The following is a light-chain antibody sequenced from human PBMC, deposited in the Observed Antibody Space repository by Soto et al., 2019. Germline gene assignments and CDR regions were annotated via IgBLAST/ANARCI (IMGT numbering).Light chain of an antibody. J-gene: IGKJ5*01. Sequence: DIQMTQSPSSLSASVGDRITITCRASQNIRSFLNWYQQKPGKDPRLLIYSASSLQSGVPSRFSGSGSGTDFTLPINNLQPEDFATYYCQQSYSSPPITFGQGTRLEIK. CDR3: QQSYSSPPIT. CDR2: SAS. V-gene: IGKV1-39*01. CDR1: QNIRSF.